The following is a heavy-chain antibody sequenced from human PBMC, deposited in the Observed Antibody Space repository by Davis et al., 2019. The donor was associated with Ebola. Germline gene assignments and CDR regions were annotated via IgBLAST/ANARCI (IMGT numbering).Heavy chain of an antibody. D-gene: IGHD5-12*01. CDR3: AKTTGAYDSGGMDV. CDR1: GYIFTRNR. CDR2: IYPGDVDT. J-gene: IGHJ6*03. Sequence: GESLKTSCKGSGYIFTRNRIACVRQLPGKGLEWMGIIYPGDVDTIYSPSFQGQVTISADKSINTAYLQCSSLKASDTAVYYCAKTTGAYDSGGMDVWGEGTAVTVSS. V-gene: IGHV5-51*01.